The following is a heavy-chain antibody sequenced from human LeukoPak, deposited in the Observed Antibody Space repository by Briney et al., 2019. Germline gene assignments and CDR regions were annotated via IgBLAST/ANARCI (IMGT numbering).Heavy chain of an antibody. CDR3: ARDFPGPNDY. CDR1: GFSFSGYW. V-gene: IGHV3-21*01. J-gene: IGHJ4*02. CDR2: ISSSSSYI. Sequence: GSLRLSCAASGFSFSGYWMNWVRQAPGKGLEWVSSISSSSSYIYYADSVKGRFTISRDNAKNSLYLQMNSLRAEDTAVYYCARDFPGPNDYWGQGTLVTVSS.